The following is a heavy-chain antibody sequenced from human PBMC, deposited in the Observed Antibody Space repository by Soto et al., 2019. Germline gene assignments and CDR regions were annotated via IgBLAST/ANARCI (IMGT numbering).Heavy chain of an antibody. CDR3: TKDRQSIIIPSAIWYFDF. D-gene: IGHD1-20*01. V-gene: IGHV3-30*18. CDR1: GFTFSAYA. CDR2: ISYDGSNK. J-gene: IGHJ4*02. Sequence: QVQLLESWGGVVQPGRSLRLSCAASGFTFSAYAMHWVCQATGKGLEWVAVISYDGSNKYYAVSVKDRFAISRDKDTLFLQMNRLRPDDTAVYLCTKDRQSIIIPSAIWYFDFWGQGSLVTVSS.